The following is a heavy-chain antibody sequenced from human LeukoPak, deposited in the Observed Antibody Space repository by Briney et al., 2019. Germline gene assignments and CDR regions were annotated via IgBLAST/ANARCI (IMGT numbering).Heavy chain of an antibody. D-gene: IGHD3-22*01. J-gene: IGHJ4*02. Sequence: GGSLRLSCAASGFTFSNAWMSWVRQAPGKGLEWVGRIKSKTDGGITDYAAPVKGRFTISRDDSKNTLYLQMNSLKTEDTAVYYCTTNIHYDSSGRPFDYWGQGTLVTVSS. CDR2: IKSKTDGGIT. CDR3: TTNIHYDSSGRPFDY. V-gene: IGHV3-15*01. CDR1: GFTFSNAW.